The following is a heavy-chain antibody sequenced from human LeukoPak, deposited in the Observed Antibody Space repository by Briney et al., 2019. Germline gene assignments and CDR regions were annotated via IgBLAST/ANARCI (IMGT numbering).Heavy chain of an antibody. CDR3: GRYHTAYALDV. CDR1: GFSFWRNW. Sequence: PGESLRLSCEASSGFSFWRNWMGWVRQAPGKGLEWVATINHDGNAKFYVESVRGRFLVSRDNAKESLSLQLNNLRVEDTAVYYCGRYHTAYALDVWGQGTTVTVSS. J-gene: IGHJ6*02. CDR2: INHDGNAK. V-gene: IGHV3-7*01. D-gene: IGHD2-21*02.